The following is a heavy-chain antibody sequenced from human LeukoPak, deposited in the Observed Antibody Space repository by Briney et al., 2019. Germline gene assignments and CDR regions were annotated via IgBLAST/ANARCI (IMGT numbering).Heavy chain of an antibody. Sequence: GASVKVSCKASGYTFTSYGISWVRQAPGQGLEWMGGIIPIFGTANYAQKFQGRVTITTDESTSTAYMELSSLRSEDTAVYYCAGAGYSSGWYGYWGQGTLVTVSS. CDR1: GYTFTSYG. CDR3: AGAGYSSGWYGY. J-gene: IGHJ4*02. V-gene: IGHV1-69*05. CDR2: IIPIFGTA. D-gene: IGHD6-19*01.